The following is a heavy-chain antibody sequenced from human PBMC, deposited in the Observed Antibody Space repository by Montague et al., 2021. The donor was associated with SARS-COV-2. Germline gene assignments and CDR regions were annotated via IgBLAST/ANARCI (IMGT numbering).Heavy chain of an antibody. Sequence: SETLSPTCTVSGGSISSYYWNWIRQSPGKGLEWIGYIYYSGSTKYNPTFKSRVTMLVDTSKRQMSLRLNSVTAADTAVYYCAGDRGRFWHFDLWDRGTLVTVSS. V-gene: IGHV4-59*01. CDR2: IYYSGST. J-gene: IGHJ2*01. CDR3: AGDRGRFWHFDL. D-gene: IGHD5-12*01. CDR1: GGSISSYY.